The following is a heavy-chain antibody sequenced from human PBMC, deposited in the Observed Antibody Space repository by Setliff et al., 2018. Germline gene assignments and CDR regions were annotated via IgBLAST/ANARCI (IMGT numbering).Heavy chain of an antibody. J-gene: IGHJ3*02. CDR3: ARALGYCSRTSCYADAFDI. CDR2: ILHSGSN. CDR1: GGSLSGYY. V-gene: IGHV4-34*12. D-gene: IGHD2-2*01. Sequence: PSETLSLTCAVYGGSLSGYYWSWIRQPPGKGLEWIGEILHSGSNHYSPSLESRLTISVDTSKNQFSLKLNYVTAADTAVYYCARALGYCSRTSCYADAFDIWGQGTMVTVSS.